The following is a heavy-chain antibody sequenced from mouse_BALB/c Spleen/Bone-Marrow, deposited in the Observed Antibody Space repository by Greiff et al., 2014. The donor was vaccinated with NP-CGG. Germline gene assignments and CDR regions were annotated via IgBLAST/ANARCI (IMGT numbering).Heavy chain of an antibody. J-gene: IGHJ3*01. V-gene: IGHV1-9*01. Sequence: VKLMEPGAELMKPGASVKISCKATGYTFSSYWIEWVKQRPGHGLEWIGEILPGSGSTNYNEKFKGKATFTADTSSNTAYMQLSSLTSEDSAVYYCASFYGRFAYWGQGTLVTVSA. CDR3: ASFYGRFAY. CDR1: GYTFSSYW. CDR2: ILPGSGST. D-gene: IGHD1-1*02.